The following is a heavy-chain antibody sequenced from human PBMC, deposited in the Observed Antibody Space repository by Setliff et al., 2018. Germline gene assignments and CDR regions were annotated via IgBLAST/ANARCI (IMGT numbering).Heavy chain of an antibody. V-gene: IGHV3-74*01. CDR2: INSDGSST. D-gene: IGHD3-10*01. CDR1: GFTFSSYA. CDR3: ARRYYGSGSYFDY. J-gene: IGHJ4*02. Sequence: PGGSLRLSCAASGFTFSSYAMYWVRQAPGKGLVWVSRINSDGSSTSYADSVKGRFTISRDNAKNTLYLQMNSLRAEDTAVYYCARRYYGSGSYFDYWGQGTLVTVSS.